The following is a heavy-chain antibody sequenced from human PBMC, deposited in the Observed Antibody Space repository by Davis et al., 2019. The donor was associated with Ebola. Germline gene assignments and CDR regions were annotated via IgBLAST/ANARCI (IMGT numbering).Heavy chain of an antibody. J-gene: IGHJ6*04. CDR2: IAYDGSDK. CDR1: GFTFSSNG. V-gene: IGHV3-30*18. Sequence: GESLKISCAASGFTFSSNGIHWVRQAPGKGLEWVAVIAYDGSDKYYADSVKGRFTISRDNSKNTVYLQMNSLTTEDTALYYCAKGSVTIFGVAPDYYGMDVWGKGTTVTVSS. D-gene: IGHD3-3*01. CDR3: AKGSVTIFGVAPDYYGMDV.